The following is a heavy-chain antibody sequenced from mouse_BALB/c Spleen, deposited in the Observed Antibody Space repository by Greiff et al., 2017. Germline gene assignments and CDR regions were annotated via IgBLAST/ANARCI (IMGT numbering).Heavy chain of an antibody. CDR3: ARPGGSSLFDY. Sequence: QVQLQQPGAELVKPGASVKMSCKASGYTFTSYNMHWVKQTPGQGLEWIGAIYPGNGDTSYNQKFKGKATLTADKSSSTAYMQLSSLTSEDSAVYYCARPGGSSLFDYWGQGTTLTVSS. J-gene: IGHJ2*01. CDR1: GYTFTSYN. CDR2: IYPGNGDT. V-gene: IGHV1-12*01. D-gene: IGHD1-1*01.